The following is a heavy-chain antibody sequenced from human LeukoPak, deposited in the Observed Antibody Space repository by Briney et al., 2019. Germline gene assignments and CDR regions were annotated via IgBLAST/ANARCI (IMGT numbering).Heavy chain of an antibody. CDR1: GGTFSIYA. CDR2: IIPILGIA. Sequence: SVKVSCKASGGTFSIYAISWVRQAPGQGLEWMGRIIPILGIANYAQKFQGRVTITADKSTSTAYMELSSLRSEDTAVYYCARAPPQYYYDSSGFENAFDIWGQGTMVTVSS. CDR3: ARAPPQYYYDSSGFENAFDI. V-gene: IGHV1-69*04. D-gene: IGHD3-22*01. J-gene: IGHJ3*02.